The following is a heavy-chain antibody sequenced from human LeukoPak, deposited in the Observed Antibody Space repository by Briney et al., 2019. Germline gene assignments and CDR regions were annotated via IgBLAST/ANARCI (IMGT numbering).Heavy chain of an antibody. V-gene: IGHV3-7*03. CDR2: IKEDGSET. J-gene: IGHJ4*02. D-gene: IGHD2-15*01. CDR1: GFTFSTYW. Sequence: PGGSLRLSCAGSGFTFSTYWMTWVRQAPGKGLEWVANIKEDGSETYYVDSVKGRFTISRDNAKDSLYLQMSSLRAEDTAVYYCVSGQFGYYGVYWGQGTLVTVSS. CDR3: VSGQFGYYGVY.